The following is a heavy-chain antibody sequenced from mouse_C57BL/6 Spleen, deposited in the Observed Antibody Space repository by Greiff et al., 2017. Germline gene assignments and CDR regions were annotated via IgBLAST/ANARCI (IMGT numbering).Heavy chain of an antibody. CDR1: GYTFTDYY. Sequence: VQLQQPGPELVKPGASVKISCKASGYTFTDYYMNWVKQSHGQSLEWIGDINPNNGGTSYNQKFKGKATLTVDKSSSTAYMELRSLTSEDSAVYYCASGQLDYWGQGTTLTVSS. V-gene: IGHV1-26*01. D-gene: IGHD4-1*02. CDR3: ASGQLDY. CDR2: INPNNGGT. J-gene: IGHJ2*01.